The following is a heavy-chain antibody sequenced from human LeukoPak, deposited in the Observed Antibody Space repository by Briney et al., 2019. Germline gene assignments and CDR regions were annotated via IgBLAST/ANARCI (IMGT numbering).Heavy chain of an antibody. V-gene: IGHV4-34*01. J-gene: IGHJ4*02. Sequence: SETLSLTCAVYGGSFSGYYWSWIRQPPGKGLEWIGEINHSGSTNYNPSLKSRVTISVDTSKNQFSLKLSSVTAADTAVYYCARHKGHSSSWYWDYWGQGTLVTVSS. CDR3: ARHKGHSSSWYWDY. CDR1: GGSFSGYY. CDR2: INHSGST. D-gene: IGHD6-13*01.